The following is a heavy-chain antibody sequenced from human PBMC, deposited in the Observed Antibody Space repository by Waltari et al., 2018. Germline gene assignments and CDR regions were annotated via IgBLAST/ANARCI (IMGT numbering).Heavy chain of an antibody. Sequence: EVQLVESGGCLIQPGGSLRLSCAASAFTVSSTYISCVRQAPGKGLEWVSVIDSGGSTYYADSVKGRFTISRDNSKNTLYLQMNSLRAEDTAVYYCARDLWYDSSGYGYWGQGTLVTVSS. V-gene: IGHV3-53*01. CDR2: IDSGGST. CDR3: ARDLWYDSSGYGY. J-gene: IGHJ4*02. CDR1: AFTVSSTY. D-gene: IGHD3-22*01.